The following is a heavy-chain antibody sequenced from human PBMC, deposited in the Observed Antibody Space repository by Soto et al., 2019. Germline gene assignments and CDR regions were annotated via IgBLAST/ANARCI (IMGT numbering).Heavy chain of an antibody. CDR3: AKEVSLGSTVDLGY. J-gene: IGHJ4*02. CDR2: ISGSGGST. CDR1: GFTFSIFA. D-gene: IGHD7-27*01. Sequence: PGGSLRRSWAASGFTFSIFAMSWGRQSPGKGLEWVSTISGSGGSTYYADAVKGRFTISRDNSMGTLYLQMKSLRVEDTAIYYCAKEVSLGSTVDLGYWGQGTLVTVSS. V-gene: IGHV3-23*01.